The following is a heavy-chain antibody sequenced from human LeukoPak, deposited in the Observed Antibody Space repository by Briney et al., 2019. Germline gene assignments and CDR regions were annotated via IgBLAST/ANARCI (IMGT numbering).Heavy chain of an antibody. CDR1: GYFISSGYY. V-gene: IGHV4-38-2*01. CDR3: ASRSGWSYFDY. Sequence: SETLSLTCAVSGYFISSGYYWGWIRQPPGKGLEWIGSIYHSGSTYYNPSLKSRVTISVDTSKNQFSLKLSSVTAADTAVYYCASRSGWSYFDYWGQGTLVTVSS. CDR2: IYHSGST. J-gene: IGHJ4*02. D-gene: IGHD6-19*01.